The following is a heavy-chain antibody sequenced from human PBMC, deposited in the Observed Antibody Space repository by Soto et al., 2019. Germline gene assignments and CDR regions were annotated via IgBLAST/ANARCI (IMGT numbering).Heavy chain of an antibody. D-gene: IGHD1-1*01. CDR3: ARIGTLDWIDDY. V-gene: IGHV1-69*12. Sequence: QVQLVQSGAEVKKPGSSVKVSCKASGGTFRSYVTSWVRQAPGQGLEWLGGIIPMYGTTYYAQTFQGRVTIRADESTSTEFMELSSLRSEDTAVYYCARIGTLDWIDDYWGQGTLVTVSS. CDR2: IIPMYGTT. CDR1: GGTFRSYV. J-gene: IGHJ4*02.